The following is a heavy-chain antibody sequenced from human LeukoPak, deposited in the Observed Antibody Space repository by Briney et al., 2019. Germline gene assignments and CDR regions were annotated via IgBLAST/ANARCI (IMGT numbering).Heavy chain of an antibody. J-gene: IGHJ3*02. CDR1: GFTFSSYA. D-gene: IGHD6-6*01. CDR2: ISGSGGST. CDR3: AKDIAAPRRRDDAFDI. Sequence: PGGSLRLSCAASGFTFSSYAMSWVRQAPGKGLEWVSAISGSGGSTYYADSVKGRFTISRDNSKNTPYLQMNSLRAEDTAVYYCAKDIAAPRRRDDAFDIWGQGTMVTVSS. V-gene: IGHV3-23*01.